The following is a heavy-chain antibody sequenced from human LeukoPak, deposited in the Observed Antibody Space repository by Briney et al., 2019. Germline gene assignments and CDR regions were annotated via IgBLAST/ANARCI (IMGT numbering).Heavy chain of an antibody. D-gene: IGHD1-1*01. Sequence: GGSLTLTCAASGFTFTNYLRTWVRQPPGKGLECVANIKEDGTEKYYVDAVKGRFTVSRDDAKRSLCLQMNSLRAEDTALYYCARIRDGHYNWGAFDYWGQGTQVTVSS. CDR3: ARIRDGHYNWGAFDY. J-gene: IGHJ4*02. CDR1: GFTFTNYL. CDR2: IKEDGTEK. V-gene: IGHV3-7*01.